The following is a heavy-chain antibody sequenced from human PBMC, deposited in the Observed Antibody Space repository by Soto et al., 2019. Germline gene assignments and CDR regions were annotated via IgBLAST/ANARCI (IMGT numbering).Heavy chain of an antibody. CDR1: GGSITSRSYY. CDR2: IHYSGSP. V-gene: IGHV4-39*01. Sequence: QLQLQESGPGLVKPSETLSLTCTVSGGSITSRSYYWGWIRQPPGKGLEWIASIHYSGSPFYNPSFKSRVTISVDTSKNQFSLNLSSVTAADTAVYSCARIFYGVGFVSWFDPWGQGTLVTVSS. D-gene: IGHD2-8*01. CDR3: ARIFYGVGFVSWFDP. J-gene: IGHJ5*02.